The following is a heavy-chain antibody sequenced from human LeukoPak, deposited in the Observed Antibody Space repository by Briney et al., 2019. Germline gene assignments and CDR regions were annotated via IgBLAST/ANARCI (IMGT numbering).Heavy chain of an antibody. J-gene: IGHJ4*02. CDR2: MSYDGSDK. Sequence: GGSLRLSCAASGFTVSSYGMHWVRQAPGKGPEWVAVMSYDGSDKYYTDSVKGRFTISRDNSKNTLYLQMNSLRAEDTAVYYCAKDSAEYYYDSSGSYYFDYWGQGTLVTVSS. V-gene: IGHV3-30*18. CDR1: GFTVSSYG. D-gene: IGHD3-22*01. CDR3: AKDSAEYYYDSSGSYYFDY.